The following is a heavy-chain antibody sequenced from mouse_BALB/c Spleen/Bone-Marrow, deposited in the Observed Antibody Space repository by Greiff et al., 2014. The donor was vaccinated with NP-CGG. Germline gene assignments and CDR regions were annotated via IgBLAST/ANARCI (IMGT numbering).Heavy chain of an antibody. CDR2: INPSNGRT. CDR3: ARYATATYWFAY. CDR1: GYTFTSYW. J-gene: IGHJ3*01. Sequence: QVQLQQPGAELVKPGASVKQSCKASGYTFTSYWMHWVKQRPGQGLEWIGEINPSNGRTNYNEKFKSKATLTVDKSSSTAYMQRSSLTAEDSAVYYCARYATATYWFAYWGQGTLVTVSA. V-gene: IGHV1S81*02. D-gene: IGHD1-2*01.